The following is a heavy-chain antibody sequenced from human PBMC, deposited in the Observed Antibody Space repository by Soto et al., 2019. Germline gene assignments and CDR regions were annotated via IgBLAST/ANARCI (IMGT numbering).Heavy chain of an antibody. CDR3: ARDYGIAAAGTLEEFDY. D-gene: IGHD6-13*01. V-gene: IGHV1-69*13. CDR1: GGTFSSYA. CDR2: IIPIFGTA. Sequence: SVKVSCKASGGTFSSYAISWVRQAPGQGLEWMGGIIPIFGTANYAQKFQGRVTITADESTSTAYMELSSLRSEDTAVYYCARDYGIAAAGTLEEFDYWGQGTLVTVSS. J-gene: IGHJ4*02.